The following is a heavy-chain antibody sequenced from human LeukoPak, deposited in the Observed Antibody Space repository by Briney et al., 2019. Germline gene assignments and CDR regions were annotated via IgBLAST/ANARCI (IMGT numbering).Heavy chain of an antibody. V-gene: IGHV3-33*01. Sequence: GGSLRLSCAASGFTFSSYGMHWGRQAPGKGLEWVTVIWYDGSNKYYADSLKGRFTISRDNSKNTLYLQMNSLRAEDTAVYYCARDAPSYYYDSSGPGRHYYYYYGMDVWGQGTTVTVSS. CDR1: GFTFSSYG. CDR2: IWYDGSNK. CDR3: ARDAPSYYYDSSGPGRHYYYYYGMDV. J-gene: IGHJ6*02. D-gene: IGHD3-22*01.